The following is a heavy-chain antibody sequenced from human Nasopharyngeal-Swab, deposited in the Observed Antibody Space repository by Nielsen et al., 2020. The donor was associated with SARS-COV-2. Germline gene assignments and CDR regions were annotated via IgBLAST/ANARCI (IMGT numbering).Heavy chain of an antibody. CDR2: INHSGST. CDR3: ARVPSITIFGVVDY. CDR1: GGSFSGHY. V-gene: IGHV4-34*01. D-gene: IGHD3-3*01. Sequence: SETLSLTCAVYGGSFSGHYWSWIRQPPGKGLEWIGEINHSGSTNCNPSLKSRVTISVDTSKNQFSLKLSSVTAADTAVYYCARVPSITIFGVVDYWGQGTLVTVSS. J-gene: IGHJ4*02.